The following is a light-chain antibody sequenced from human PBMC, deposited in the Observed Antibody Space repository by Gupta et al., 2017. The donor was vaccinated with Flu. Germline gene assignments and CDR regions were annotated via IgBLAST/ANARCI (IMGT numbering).Light chain of an antibody. CDR2: ETR. J-gene: IGLJ3*02. CDR1: SSHIGNNH. V-gene: IGLV1-51*02. CDR3: GAWDSSLTQGL. Sequence: KVTISCSGSSSHIGNNHVSWYQQFPGTAPKLLIFETRVRHSGVPDRFSGSKSGTSATLDITGLQAGDEADYYCGAWDSSLTQGLFGGGTKMTV.